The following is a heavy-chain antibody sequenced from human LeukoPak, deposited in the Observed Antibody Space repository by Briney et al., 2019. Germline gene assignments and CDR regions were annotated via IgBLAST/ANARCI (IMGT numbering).Heavy chain of an antibody. CDR2: IIPIFGTA. V-gene: IGHV1-69*13. CDR1: GGTFSSYA. D-gene: IGHD3-10*01. CDR3: ARFRSGSYYRYFDY. J-gene: IGHJ4*02. Sequence: GASVKVSCKASGGTFSSYAISWVRQAPGQGLEWMGGIIPIFGTANYAQKFQGRVAITADESTSTAYMELSSLRSEDTAVYYCARFRSGSYYRYFDYWGQGTLVTVSS.